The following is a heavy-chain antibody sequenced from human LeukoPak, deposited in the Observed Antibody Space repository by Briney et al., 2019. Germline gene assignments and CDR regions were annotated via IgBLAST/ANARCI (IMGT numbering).Heavy chain of an antibody. Sequence: PSETLSLTCAVYGGSFSGYYWSWIRQPPGKGLEWIGEINHSGSTNYNPSLKSRVTISVDTSKNQFSLKLSSVTAADTAVYYCARRVYCSSTSCYFGLGAFDIWGQGTMVTVSS. V-gene: IGHV4-34*01. CDR3: ARRVYCSSTSCYFGLGAFDI. CDR2: INHSGST. D-gene: IGHD2-2*01. J-gene: IGHJ3*02. CDR1: GGSFSGYY.